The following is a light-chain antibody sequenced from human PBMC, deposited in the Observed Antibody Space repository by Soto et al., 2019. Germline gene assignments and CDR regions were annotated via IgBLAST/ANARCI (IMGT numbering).Light chain of an antibody. CDR2: RNT. Sequence: QLVLTQAPSASGTPGQRVTISCSGSISNIGSNYVYWYQQLPGTAPKLLIYRNTQRPSGVPDRFSGSKSGTSASLAISGLRSEDEADYYCAAWDDSLSGVIFGGGTKLTVL. CDR3: AAWDDSLSGVI. J-gene: IGLJ2*01. V-gene: IGLV1-47*01. CDR1: ISNIGSNY.